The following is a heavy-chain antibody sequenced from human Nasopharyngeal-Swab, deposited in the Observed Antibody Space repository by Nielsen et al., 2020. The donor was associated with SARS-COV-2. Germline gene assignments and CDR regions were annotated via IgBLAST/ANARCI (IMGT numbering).Heavy chain of an antibody. V-gene: IGHV4-39*01. CDR3: VRSSSWYYFDY. D-gene: IGHD6-19*01. J-gene: IGHJ4*02. CDR1: GASIAYSTFY. CDR2: IYYNGNT. Sequence: SETLSLICTVSGASIAYSTFYWGWIRQPPGKGLEWIGNIYYNGNTYQNPSLKSRLTISVDKSKNQFSLQLSSLTAADTAVYYCVRSSSWYYFDYWAQGTQVTVSS.